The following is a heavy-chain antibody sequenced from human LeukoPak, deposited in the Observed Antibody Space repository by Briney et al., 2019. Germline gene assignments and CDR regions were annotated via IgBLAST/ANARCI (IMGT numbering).Heavy chain of an antibody. CDR2: ISGSGGST. CDR3: AKESGSSGWYRDWFDP. Sequence: GGSLRLSCAASGFTFSSYAMSWVRQAPGKGLEWVSSISGSGGSTYNADSVKGRFTSSRDNSKNTLYLQMNSLRAEDTAVYYCAKESGSSGWYRDWFDPWGQGTLVTVSS. D-gene: IGHD6-19*01. CDR1: GFTFSSYA. V-gene: IGHV3-23*01. J-gene: IGHJ5*02.